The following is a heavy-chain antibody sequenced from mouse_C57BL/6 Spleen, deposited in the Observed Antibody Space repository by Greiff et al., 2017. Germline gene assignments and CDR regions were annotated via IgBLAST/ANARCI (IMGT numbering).Heavy chain of an antibody. CDR3: ARYLRYYGSSPFAY. Sequence: VQLKESGGGLVKPGGSLKLSCAASGFTFSDYGMHWVRQAPEKGLEWVAYISSGSSTIYYADTVKGRFTISRDNAKNTLFLQMTSLRSEDTAMYYCARYLRYYGSSPFAYWGQGTLVTVSA. D-gene: IGHD1-1*01. CDR2: ISSGSSTI. V-gene: IGHV5-17*01. CDR1: GFTFSDYG. J-gene: IGHJ3*01.